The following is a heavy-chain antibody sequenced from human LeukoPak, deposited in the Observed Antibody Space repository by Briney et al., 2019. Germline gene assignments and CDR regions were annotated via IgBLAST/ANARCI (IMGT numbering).Heavy chain of an antibody. CDR3: ARGFCIGVSCFSGSCDV. Sequence: GGSLRLSCVASKFTLANHWMTWVRQAPGKGLEWVANIKQDGSEKYYVDSVKGRFTISRDNAKNSLYLQMNSLRVEDTAVYYCARGFCIGVSCFSGSCDVWGQGTMVTVPS. CDR1: KFTLANHW. CDR2: IKQDGSEK. J-gene: IGHJ3*01. V-gene: IGHV3-7*03. D-gene: IGHD2-15*01.